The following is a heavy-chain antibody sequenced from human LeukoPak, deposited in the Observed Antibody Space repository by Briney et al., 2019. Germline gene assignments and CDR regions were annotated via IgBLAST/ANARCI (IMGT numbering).Heavy chain of an antibody. D-gene: IGHD3-16*01. Sequence: ASVKVSCKASGYTFTDYYIHWVRRAPGQGLEWMGWIDPRSGGTRCTQKFQGRVTMTRDTSISTVYLDLSGMTFDDTALYYCAIDNYGTLDYWGPGTLVTVSS. CDR1: GYTFTDYY. V-gene: IGHV1-2*02. J-gene: IGHJ4*02. CDR3: AIDNYGTLDY. CDR2: IDPRSGGT.